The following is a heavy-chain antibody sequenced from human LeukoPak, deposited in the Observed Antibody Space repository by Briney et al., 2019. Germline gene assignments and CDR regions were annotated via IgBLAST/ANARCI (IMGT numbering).Heavy chain of an antibody. D-gene: IGHD1-26*01. V-gene: IGHV1-18*01. CDR3: ARAGSYLTGVADFFDY. J-gene: IGHJ4*02. Sequence: EASVKVSCKASGYTFTSYGISWVRQAPGQGLEWMGWISAYNGNTNYAQKLQGRVTMTTDTSTSTAYMELRSLRSDDTAVYYCARAGSYLTGVADFFDYWGQGTLVTVSS. CDR1: GYTFTSYG. CDR2: ISAYNGNT.